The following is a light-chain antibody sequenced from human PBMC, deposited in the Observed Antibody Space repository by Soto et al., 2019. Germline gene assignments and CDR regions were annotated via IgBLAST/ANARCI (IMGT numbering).Light chain of an antibody. V-gene: IGKV3-15*01. CDR3: QHYNKWPTWT. CDR2: GAS. Sequence: EIVMTQSPTTLYVSPGERASLSCRASQSIGRSLAWYQQMPGQAPRRLIHGASSRAPGIPVRFSGSGSGTEFTLSISGLQSEDFAVDYCQHYNKWPTWTFGQGTKV. J-gene: IGKJ1*01. CDR1: QSIGRS.